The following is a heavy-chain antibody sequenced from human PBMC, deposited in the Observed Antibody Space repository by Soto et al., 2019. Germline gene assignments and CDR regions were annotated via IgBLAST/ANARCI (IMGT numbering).Heavy chain of an antibody. Sequence: SVKVSCKASGGTFSSYAISWVRQAPGQGLEWMGGIIPIFGTANYAQKFQGRVTITADESTSTAYMELSSLRSEDTAVYYCAGELRYFDWLILDYWGQGTLVTVSS. J-gene: IGHJ4*02. V-gene: IGHV1-69*13. CDR3: AGELRYFDWLILDY. CDR2: IIPIFGTA. D-gene: IGHD3-9*01. CDR1: GGTFSSYA.